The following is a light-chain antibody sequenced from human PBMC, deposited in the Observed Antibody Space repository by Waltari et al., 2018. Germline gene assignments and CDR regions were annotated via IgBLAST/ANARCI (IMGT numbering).Light chain of an antibody. CDR3: SSYTSSRTRV. Sequence: QSALTQPASVSGSPGQSITISCTGTSSDVGGYTYVSWYQQHPGKAPKLIIYDVSNRPSGVSNRFSGSKSGNTASLTISGLQAEDEADYYCSSYTSSRTRVFGGGTKLTVL. V-gene: IGLV2-14*01. CDR1: SSDVGGYTY. J-gene: IGLJ3*02. CDR2: DVS.